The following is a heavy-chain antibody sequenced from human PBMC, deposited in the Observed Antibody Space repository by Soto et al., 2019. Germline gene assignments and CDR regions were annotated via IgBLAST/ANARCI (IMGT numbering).Heavy chain of an antibody. V-gene: IGHV4-31*03. J-gene: IGHJ6*02. Sequence: PSETLSLTCTVSGGSISSGGYYWSWIRQHPGKGLEWIGYIYYSGSTYYNPSLKSRVTISVDTSKNQFSLKLSSVTAADTAVYYCARDPSTTVTPFYYYGMDGWGQRTTVTVSS. D-gene: IGHD4-17*01. CDR3: ARDPSTTVTPFYYYGMDG. CDR1: GGSISSGGYY. CDR2: IYYSGST.